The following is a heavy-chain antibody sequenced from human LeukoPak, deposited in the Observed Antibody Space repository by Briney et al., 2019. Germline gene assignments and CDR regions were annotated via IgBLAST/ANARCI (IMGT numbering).Heavy chain of an antibody. J-gene: IGHJ6*04. CDR2: INPNSGGT. V-gene: IGHV1-2*02. CDR1: GYTFTSYY. Sequence: ASVKVSCKASGYTFTSYYMHWVRQAPGQGLEWMGIINPNSGGTNYAQKFQGRVTMTRDTSISTAYMELSRLRSDDTAVYYCARNPLRCYYDSSEVWMDVWGKGTTVTVSS. D-gene: IGHD3-22*01. CDR3: ARNPLRCYYDSSEVWMDV.